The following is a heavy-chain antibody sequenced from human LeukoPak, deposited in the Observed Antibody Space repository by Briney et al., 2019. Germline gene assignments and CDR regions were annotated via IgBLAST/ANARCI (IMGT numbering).Heavy chain of an antibody. J-gene: IGHJ4*02. CDR2: IYYGGST. CDR1: GGSISSGGYY. Sequence: PSQTLSLTCTVPGGSISSGGYYWSWIRQHPGKGLEWIGYIYYGGSTYYNPSLKSRVTISVDTSKNQFSLKLSSVTAADTAVYYCARAGGFFSPFGYWGQGTLVTVSS. V-gene: IGHV4-31*03. D-gene: IGHD3-16*01. CDR3: ARAGGFFSPFGY.